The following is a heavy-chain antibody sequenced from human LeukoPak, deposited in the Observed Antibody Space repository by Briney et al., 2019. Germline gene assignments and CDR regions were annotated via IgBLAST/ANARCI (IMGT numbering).Heavy chain of an antibody. CDR3: ARVQRRWAGFDY. Sequence: PSETLSLTCAVYGGSFSGYYWSWIRQPPGKGLEWIGEINHSGSTNYNPSLKSRVTISVDTSKNQFSLKLSSVTAADTAVYYCARVQRRWAGFDYWGQGTLVTVSS. CDR2: INHSGST. J-gene: IGHJ4*02. V-gene: IGHV4-34*01. D-gene: IGHD4-23*01. CDR1: GGSFSGYY.